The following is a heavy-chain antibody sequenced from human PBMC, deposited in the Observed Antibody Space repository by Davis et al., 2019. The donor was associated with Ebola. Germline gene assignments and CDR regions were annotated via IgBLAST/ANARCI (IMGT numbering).Heavy chain of an antibody. D-gene: IGHD3-10*01. CDR2: IDPSDSDT. J-gene: IGHJ6*02. Sequence: GESLKISCKGSGYSFTSYWITWVRQMPGKGLEWMGRIDPSDSDTNYSPSFQGHVTISADKSISTAYLQWSSLKASDTAMYYCARHGTPVLLWFGESGYYGMDVWGQGTTVTVSS. V-gene: IGHV5-10-1*01. CDR1: GYSFTSYW. CDR3: ARHGTPVLLWFGESGYYGMDV.